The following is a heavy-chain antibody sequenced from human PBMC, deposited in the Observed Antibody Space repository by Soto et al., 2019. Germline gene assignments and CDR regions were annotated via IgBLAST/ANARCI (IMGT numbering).Heavy chain of an antibody. CDR3: ARLETCSATDCDSVFHS. CDR1: GFTFSSYW. V-gene: IGHV3-74*03. J-gene: IGHJ5*01. D-gene: IGHD2-21*02. CDR2: INSDGSAT. Sequence: EVQLVESGGGLVQPGESLRLSCAASGFTFSSYWMHWVRQVPGKGLVWVSRINSDGSATTYADSVKGRFTISRDNATNTLYLRINRLTDEGTAVYYCARLETCSATDCDSVFHSWGHRTLVTVSS.